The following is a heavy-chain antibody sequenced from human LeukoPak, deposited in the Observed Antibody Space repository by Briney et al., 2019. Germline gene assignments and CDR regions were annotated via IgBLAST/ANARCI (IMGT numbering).Heavy chain of an antibody. D-gene: IGHD6-19*01. J-gene: IGHJ4*02. Sequence: SVKVSCKASGGTFSSYAISWVRQAPGQGLEWMGRIIPIFGTANYAQKFSGRVTITTDESTSTASLELSSLRSEDTAVYYCARALESSGWYGGTDYWGQGTLVTVSS. V-gene: IGHV1-69*05. CDR1: GGTFSSYA. CDR3: ARALESSGWYGGTDY. CDR2: IIPIFGTA.